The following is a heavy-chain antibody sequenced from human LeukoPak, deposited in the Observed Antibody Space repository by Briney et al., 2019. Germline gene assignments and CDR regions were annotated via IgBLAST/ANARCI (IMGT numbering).Heavy chain of an antibody. J-gene: IGHJ4*02. D-gene: IGHD3-9*01. CDR2: INPNSGGT. CDR3: ARGGDYDILTGYPFDY. V-gene: IGHV1-2*02. Sequence: ASVKVSCKASGYTFTGYYMHWVRQAPGQGLEWMGWINPNSGGTNYAQKFQGRVTMTRDTSISTAYMELSRLRSDDTAVYYCARGGDYDILTGYPFDYWGQGTLVTVSS. CDR1: GYTFTGYY.